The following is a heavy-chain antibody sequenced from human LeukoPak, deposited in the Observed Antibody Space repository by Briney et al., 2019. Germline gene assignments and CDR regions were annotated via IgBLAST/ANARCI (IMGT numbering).Heavy chain of an antibody. V-gene: IGHV3-64*01. J-gene: IGHJ4*02. Sequence: GGSLRLSCAASGFTVSSNYKSWVSQAPAKGTGYVSGISSNGGSTFYANSVKGRFTISRDDSKNALYLQMGSLRAEDRAVYYCARVAVGGTFADYWGQGTLVTVSS. CDR3: ARVAVGGTFADY. CDR1: GFTVSSNY. CDR2: ISSNGGST. D-gene: IGHD1-26*01.